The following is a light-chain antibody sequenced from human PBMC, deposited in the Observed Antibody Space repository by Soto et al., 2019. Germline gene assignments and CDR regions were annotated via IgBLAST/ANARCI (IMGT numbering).Light chain of an antibody. V-gene: IGKV2-30*01. CDR3: MQGTHWPLT. J-gene: IGKJ4*01. Sequence: DVVMTQSPLSLPVTLGQPASISCRSSQSLVYSDGNTYLNWFQQRPGQSPRRLIYKVSNRDSGVPDRCSGSGSGTDFTLKISRVEAEDVGLYYCMQGTHWPLTFGGGTKVEIK. CDR1: QSLVYSDGNTY. CDR2: KVS.